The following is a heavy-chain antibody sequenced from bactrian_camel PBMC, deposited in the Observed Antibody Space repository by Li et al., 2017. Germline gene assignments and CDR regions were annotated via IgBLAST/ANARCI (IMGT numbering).Heavy chain of an antibody. V-gene: IGHV3S54*01. J-gene: IGHJ4*01. CDR1: GNTASVTY. D-gene: IGHD5*01. CDR2: THTRDYNA. CDR3: AATEKTRQYGLVVLAPDQYNY. Sequence: HVQLVESGGGSVQAGGSLRLSCAVSGNTASVTYMGWFRQAPGKEREGVALTHTRDYNAFYADSVKGRFTISLDRAKNTVHLLTNTLKPEDTAMYYCAATEKTRQYGLVVLAPDQYNYWGQGTQVTVS.